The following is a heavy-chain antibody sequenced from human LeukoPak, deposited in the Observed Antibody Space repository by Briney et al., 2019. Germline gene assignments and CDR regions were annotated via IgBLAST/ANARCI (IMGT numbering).Heavy chain of an antibody. D-gene: IGHD3-22*01. J-gene: IGHJ4*02. Sequence: SEILSLTCTVSGGSVSSDNCYWNWIRQPAGKGLEWIGRIYADGSSPYNPSLKSRVTISVDSSKNQFSLRLSSMTAADTAVYYGARGYYYHRWGQGTLVTVSS. CDR2: IYADGSS. V-gene: IGHV4-61*02. CDR3: ARGYYYHR. CDR1: GGSVSSDNCY.